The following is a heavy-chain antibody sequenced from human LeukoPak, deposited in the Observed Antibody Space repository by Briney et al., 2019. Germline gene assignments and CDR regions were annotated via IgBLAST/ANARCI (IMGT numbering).Heavy chain of an antibody. CDR2: IGDSGNST. J-gene: IGHJ5*02. Sequence: PGGSLRLSCAASGFTFSNYAMSWARQAPGKGLEWVSGIGDSGNSTYYGDSVKGRFIISRDNSKNTLYLRMNSLRAEDTAVYYCAKGYRSGCFPWFAPWSQGTLVTVSS. V-gene: IGHV3-23*01. CDR1: GFTFSNYA. CDR3: AKGYRSGCFPWFAP. D-gene: IGHD6-19*01.